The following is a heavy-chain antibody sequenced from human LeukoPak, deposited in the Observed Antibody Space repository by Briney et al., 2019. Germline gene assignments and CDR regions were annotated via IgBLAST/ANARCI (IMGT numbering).Heavy chain of an antibody. CDR2: IHPGDSNT. J-gene: IGHJ2*01. D-gene: IGHD3-22*01. Sequence: GESLKISCKGSGYSFTSYWIGWLRQMPGKGLEWVGIIHPGDSNTRYSPSFQGQVTISADKSISIAYLQWSSLKASDSAMYYCAKVTYYYGRGFYGDLWGRGTLVTVSS. CDR1: GYSFTSYW. V-gene: IGHV5-51*01. CDR3: AKVTYYYGRGFYGDL.